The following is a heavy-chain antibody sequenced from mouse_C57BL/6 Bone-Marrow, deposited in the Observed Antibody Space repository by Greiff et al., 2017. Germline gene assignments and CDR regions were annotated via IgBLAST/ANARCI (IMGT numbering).Heavy chain of an antibody. CDR2: INPNYGTT. J-gene: IGHJ3*01. Sequence: EVQGVESGPELVKPGASVKISCKASGYSFTDYNMNWVKQSNGKSLEWIGVINPNYGTTSYNQKFKGKATLTVDQSSSTAYMQLNSLTSEDSAVYYCARPLYYYGSSYGFAYWGQGTLVTVSA. CDR3: ARPLYYYGSSYGFAY. V-gene: IGHV1-39*01. D-gene: IGHD1-1*01. CDR1: GYSFTDYN.